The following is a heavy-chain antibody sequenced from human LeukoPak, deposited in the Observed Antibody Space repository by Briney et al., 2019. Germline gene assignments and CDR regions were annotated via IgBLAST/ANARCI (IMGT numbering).Heavy chain of an antibody. CDR3: ARAIRYQLLSDY. D-gene: IGHD2-2*01. J-gene: IGHJ4*02. V-gene: IGHV1-8*03. Sequence: ASVKVSCKTSGYTFSTYDINWLRQAAGQGLEWMGWMNPNSANTVFAQKFQGRAAITRDTSTATAYLELSSLTSEDTAVYYCARAIRYQLLSDYWGQGTLVTVSS. CDR1: GYTFSTYD. CDR2: MNPNSANT.